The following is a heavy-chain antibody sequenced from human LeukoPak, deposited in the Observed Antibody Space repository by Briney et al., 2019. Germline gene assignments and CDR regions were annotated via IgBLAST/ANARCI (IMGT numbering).Heavy chain of an antibody. V-gene: IGHV3-23*01. Sequence: GGSLRLSCAASGFTFSSYVMNWVRQAPGKGLEWVSGISDSGGGTHYADSVKGRFTISRDNSKNTLYLQMNSLRAEDTAVYYCANLPGRAADYWGQGPLVTVSS. CDR3: ANLPGRAADY. CDR1: GFTFSSYV. J-gene: IGHJ4*02. CDR2: ISDSGGGT.